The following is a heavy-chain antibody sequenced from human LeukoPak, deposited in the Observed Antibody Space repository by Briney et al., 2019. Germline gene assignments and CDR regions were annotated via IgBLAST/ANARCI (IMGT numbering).Heavy chain of an antibody. V-gene: IGHV3-23*01. CDR3: AKRGVVIRVILVGFHKEAYYFDS. CDR2: ISGSGGST. Sequence: GGSLRLSCAVSGISLSNYGMSWVRQAPGKGLQWVAGISGSGGSTNYADPVKGRFTISRDNPKSTLYLQMNRLRAEDTAVYFCAKRGVVIRVILVGFHKEAYYFDSWGQGALATVSS. CDR1: GISLSNYG. D-gene: IGHD3-22*01. J-gene: IGHJ4*02.